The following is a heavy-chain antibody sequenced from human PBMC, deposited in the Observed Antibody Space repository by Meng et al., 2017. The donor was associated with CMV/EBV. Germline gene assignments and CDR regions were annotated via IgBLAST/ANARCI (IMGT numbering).Heavy chain of an antibody. J-gene: IGHJ5*02. CDR3: ARGPSEVVPAAIWVSDNWFDP. V-gene: IGHV1-46*01. CDR2: INPSGGST. CDR1: GYTFTSYY. Sequence: ASVKVSCKASGYTFTSYYMHWVRQAPGQGLEWMGIINPSGGSTSYAQKFQGRVTMTRDTSTSTVYMELSSLRSEDTAVYYCARGPSEVVPAAIWVSDNWFDPWGQGTLVTAPQ. D-gene: IGHD2-2*01.